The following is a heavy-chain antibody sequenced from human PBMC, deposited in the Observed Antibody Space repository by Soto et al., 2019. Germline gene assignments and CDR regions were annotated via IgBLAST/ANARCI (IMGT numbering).Heavy chain of an antibody. D-gene: IGHD3-3*01. J-gene: IGHJ6*02. CDR3: ARGSNVLRFLEWRIGPSTQTESYGMDV. CDR1: GGSFSGYY. CDR2: INHSGST. Sequence: SETLSLTCAVYGGSFSGYYWSWIRQPPGKGLEWIGEINHSGSTNYNPSLKSRVTISVDTSKNQFSLKLSSVTAADTAVYYCARGSNVLRFLEWRIGPSTQTESYGMDVWGQGTTATVYS. V-gene: IGHV4-34*01.